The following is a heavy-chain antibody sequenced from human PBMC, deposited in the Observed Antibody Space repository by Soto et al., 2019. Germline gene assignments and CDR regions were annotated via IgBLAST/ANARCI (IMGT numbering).Heavy chain of an antibody. D-gene: IGHD2-2*01. J-gene: IGHJ6*03. Sequence: GGSLRLSCATSGFTFSTYALSWVRQAPGKGLEWVSSITGSGGITYHADSVKGRFTVSRDNSKNTLYLQMNSLRPEDTAVYYCANHLPGQTFYYYYMDVWGKGTTVTVSS. V-gene: IGHV3-23*01. CDR3: ANHLPGQTFYYYYMDV. CDR1: GFTFSTYA. CDR2: ITGSGGIT.